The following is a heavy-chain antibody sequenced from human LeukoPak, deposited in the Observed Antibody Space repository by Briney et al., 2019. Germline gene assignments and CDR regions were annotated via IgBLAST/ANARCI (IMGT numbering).Heavy chain of an antibody. CDR1: GGPISRYY. Sequence: PSETLSLTCTVWGGPISRYYWSWIRQPPGKGLEWVGYIYYSGSTNYNPSLKSRVTISVDTSKNHFSLKLSSVTAADTAVYYCARYSYSGSSYYFDYWGQGTLVTVSA. CDR2: IYYSGST. CDR3: ARYSYSGSSYYFDY. D-gene: IGHD1-26*01. J-gene: IGHJ4*02. V-gene: IGHV4-59*01.